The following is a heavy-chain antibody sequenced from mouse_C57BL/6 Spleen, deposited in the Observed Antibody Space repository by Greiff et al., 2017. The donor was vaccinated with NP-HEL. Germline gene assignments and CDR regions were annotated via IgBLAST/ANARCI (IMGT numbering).Heavy chain of an antibody. D-gene: IGHD2-4*01. Sequence: EVNVVESGGGLVKPGGSLKLSCAASGFTFSDYGMHWVRQAPEKGLEWVAYISSGSSTIYYADTVKGRFTISRDNAKNTLFLQMTSLRSEDTAMYYCARDDYDAWFAYWGKGTLVTVSA. CDR3: ARDDYDAWFAY. V-gene: IGHV5-17*01. CDR2: ISSGSSTI. J-gene: IGHJ3*01. CDR1: GFTFSDYG.